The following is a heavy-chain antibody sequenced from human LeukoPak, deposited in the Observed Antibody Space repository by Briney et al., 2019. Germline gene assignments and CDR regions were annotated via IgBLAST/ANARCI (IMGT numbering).Heavy chain of an antibody. CDR3: TRHQKFIYGDYVHFQAMDL. V-gene: IGHV4-4*07. CDR1: GGSISSHF. J-gene: IGHJ6*02. CDR2: ISTTGDT. D-gene: IGHD4-17*01. Sequence: SETLSLTCTVSGGSISSHFWNWIRQPAGKGLEWIGRISTTGDTNYSPSLQSRVTMSVDTSKNQFSLRLSSVTAADTAVYYCTRHQKFIYGDYVHFQAMDLWGQGTTVTVSS.